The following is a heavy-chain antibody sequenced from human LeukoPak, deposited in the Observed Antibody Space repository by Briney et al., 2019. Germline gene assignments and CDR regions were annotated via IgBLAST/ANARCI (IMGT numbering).Heavy chain of an antibody. J-gene: IGHJ6*04. CDR1: GGSISSRNW. Sequence: SETLSLTCAVSGGSISSRNWWSWVRQPPGKGLELSGEIYHSGSTNYNPSLKSRVTISVDKSKNQFSLKLSSVTAADTAVYYCASEGFVVVPAGAKGEYVYYNGMDVWGKGTTVTVSS. CDR3: ASEGFVVVPAGAKGEYVYYNGMDV. V-gene: IGHV4-4*02. D-gene: IGHD2-2*01. CDR2: IYHSGST.